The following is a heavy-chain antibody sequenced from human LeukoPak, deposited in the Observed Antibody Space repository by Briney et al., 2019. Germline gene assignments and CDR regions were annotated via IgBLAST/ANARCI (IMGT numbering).Heavy chain of an antibody. CDR3: ARDYYDSSGYYYHY. CDR2: IYHSGST. D-gene: IGHD3-22*01. Sequence: SETLSLTCTVSGYSLSSGYYWGWIRQPPGKGLEWIGSIYHSGSTYYNPSLKCRVTISVDTSKNQFSLKPSSVTAADTAVYYCARDYYDSSGYYYHYWGQGTLVTVSS. V-gene: IGHV4-38-2*02. CDR1: GYSLSSGYY. J-gene: IGHJ4*02.